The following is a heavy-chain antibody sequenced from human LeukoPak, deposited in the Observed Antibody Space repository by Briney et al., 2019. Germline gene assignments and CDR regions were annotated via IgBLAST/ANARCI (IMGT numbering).Heavy chain of an antibody. CDR2: IYRSGST. CDR1: GYSISSGYY. V-gene: IGHV4-38-2*02. J-gene: IGHJ4*02. D-gene: IGHD3-16*01. CDR3: ARVWGPRYYFDY. Sequence: SETLSLTCTVSGYSISSGYYWGWIRQPPGKGLEWIGSIYRSGSTYYNPSLKSRVTISVDTSKNQFSLKVSSVTAADTAVYYCARVWGPRYYFDYWGQGTLVTVSS.